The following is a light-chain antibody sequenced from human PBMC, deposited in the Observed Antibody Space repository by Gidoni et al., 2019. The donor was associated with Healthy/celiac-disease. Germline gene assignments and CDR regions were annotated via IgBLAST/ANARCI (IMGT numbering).Light chain of an antibody. J-gene: IGKJ5*01. CDR3: QRRGDWPIP. CDR2: NAP. V-gene: IGKV3-11*01. CDR1: QSVSSY. Sequence: EIVLTQSPATLSLSPEERATLSCRASQSVSSYLAWYQQKPGQAPRLLISNAPNRATGVPPRFSGGGSGTDFTLTIRGLEPEKFAVYYCQRRGDWPIPFGQXTQLEIK.